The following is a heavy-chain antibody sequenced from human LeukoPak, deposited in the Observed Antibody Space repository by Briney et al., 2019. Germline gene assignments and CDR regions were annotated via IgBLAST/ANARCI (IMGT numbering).Heavy chain of an antibody. CDR2: ISYDGSNK. D-gene: IGHD6-19*01. J-gene: IGHJ4*02. Sequence: GRSLRLSCAASGFTFSSYGMHWVRQAPGKGLEWVAVISYDGSNKYYADSVKGRFTISRDNSRNTLYLQMNSLRGDDTAVYYCAYSSGWYYFDYWGQGTLVTVSS. CDR1: GFTFSSYG. CDR3: AYSSGWYYFDY. V-gene: IGHV3-30*03.